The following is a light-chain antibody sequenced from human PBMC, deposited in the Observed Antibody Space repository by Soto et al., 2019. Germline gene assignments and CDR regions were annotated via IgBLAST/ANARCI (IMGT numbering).Light chain of an antibody. CDR1: QGISSF. J-gene: IGKJ1*01. CDR3: QQLSSYPRT. V-gene: IGKV1-9*01. Sequence: IQLTQSPSSLSASVGDRVTITCRASQGISSFLAWYQQKPGKAPNLLIYGASTLQSGVPSRFSGSGSGTDFTLTIARLQPEDFATYCCQQLSSYPRTFGQGTKLEVK. CDR2: GAS.